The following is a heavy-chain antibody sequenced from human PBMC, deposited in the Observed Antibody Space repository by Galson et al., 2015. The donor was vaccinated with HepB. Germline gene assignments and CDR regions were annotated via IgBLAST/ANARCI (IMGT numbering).Heavy chain of an antibody. Sequence: SLRLSCAASGFTFSSYGMHWVRQAPGKGLEWVAVIWYDGSNKYYADSVKGRFTISRDNSKNTLYLQMNSLRAEDTAVYYCAGDGYCSSTSCSDLYYYYYYMDVWGKGTTVTVSS. CDR1: GFTFSSYG. CDR2: IWYDGSNK. V-gene: IGHV3-33*01. D-gene: IGHD2-2*03. J-gene: IGHJ6*03. CDR3: AGDGYCSSTSCSDLYYYYYYMDV.